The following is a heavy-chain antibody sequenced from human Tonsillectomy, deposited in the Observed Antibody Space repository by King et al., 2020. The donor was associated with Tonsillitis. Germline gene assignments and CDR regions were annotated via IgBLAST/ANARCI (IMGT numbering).Heavy chain of an antibody. Sequence: TLKESGPALVKPTQTLTLTCTFSGFSLTTSAMCVSWGRQPPGKALEWLALIDWGDDNYYSTSLKTRPTISKETSKNQVFLQMTNMDPVDTATYYCVRIKNDFWSGYADYWGQGTLVTVSS. CDR3: VRIKNDFWSGYADY. D-gene: IGHD3-3*01. CDR2: IDWGDDN. J-gene: IGHJ4*02. V-gene: IGHV2-70*20. CDR1: GFSLTTSAMC.